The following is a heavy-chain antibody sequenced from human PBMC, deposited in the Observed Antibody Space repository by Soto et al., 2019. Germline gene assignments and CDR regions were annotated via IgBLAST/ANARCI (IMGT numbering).Heavy chain of an antibody. CDR2: IYPDDSDT. V-gene: IGHV5-51*01. J-gene: IGHJ5*02. CDR1: GYSFLSYW. D-gene: IGHD2-15*01. Sequence: PGESLKISCKGSGYSFLSYWIGWVRQMPGRGLEWMGIIYPDDSDTRYSPSFQGQVTISADKSISTAYLQWSSLKASDTALYYCARRYCSGGSCQDWFDPWGQGTLVTVSS. CDR3: ARRYCSGGSCQDWFDP.